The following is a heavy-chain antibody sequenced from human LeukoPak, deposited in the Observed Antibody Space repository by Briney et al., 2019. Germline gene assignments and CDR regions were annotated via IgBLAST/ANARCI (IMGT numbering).Heavy chain of an antibody. CDR1: RFTLSSYR. V-gene: IGHV3-74*01. D-gene: IGHD2-2*01. Sequence: GVSLRLSCVATRFTLSSYRMHWVRQAPGKGLVWVARTNYEESYTDYGDSVKGRFIIPRDIDKNTLYLQMNSLRAEDTAIFFCARERCIGTSCSRGLDVWGQGTTVTVSS. CDR3: ARERCIGTSCSRGLDV. CDR2: TNYEESYT. J-gene: IGHJ6*02.